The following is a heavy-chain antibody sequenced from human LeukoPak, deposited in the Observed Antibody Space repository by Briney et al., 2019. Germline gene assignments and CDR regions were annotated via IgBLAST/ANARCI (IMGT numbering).Heavy chain of an antibody. J-gene: IGHJ6*03. D-gene: IGHD6-19*01. CDR2: ITASNGNT. Sequence: SVKVSCKASGYTFSSYGISWVRQAPGQGLEWMGWITASNGNTNHAQKFQGRVTMTTDTSTTTAHMELRSLRSDDTAVYYCARDVSSGWYGGYYYYMDVWGKGTTVTVSS. CDR1: GYTFSSYG. CDR3: ARDVSSGWYGGYYYYMDV. V-gene: IGHV1-18*01.